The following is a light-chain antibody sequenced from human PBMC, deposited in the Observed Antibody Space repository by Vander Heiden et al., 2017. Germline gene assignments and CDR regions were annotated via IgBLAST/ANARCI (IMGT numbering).Light chain of an antibody. CDR2: STN. CDR3: VLYMGSGISV. Sequence: TVVTQEPSFSVSPGGTVPLTCGLGSGSVSTNYYPSWNQQTPGQSPRTLIYSTNTRSSGVPDRFSGAVLGNTAALTITGAQADDESDYYCVLYMGSGISVFGGGTKLTVL. J-gene: IGLJ2*01. CDR1: SGSVSTNYY. V-gene: IGLV8-61*01.